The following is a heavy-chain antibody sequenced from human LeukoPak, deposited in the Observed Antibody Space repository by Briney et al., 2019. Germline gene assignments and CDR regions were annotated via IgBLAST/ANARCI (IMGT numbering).Heavy chain of an antibody. V-gene: IGHV3-21*01. CDR3: ARVRGYDDY. J-gene: IGHJ4*02. D-gene: IGHD5-12*01. Sequence: PGGSLRLSCAASGFTFSRYSMNWVRQAPGKGLEWVSSISICSNYIYYPDSLKGRFTISRDNAKNSLYLQMNSLRAEDTAVYYCARVRGYDDYWGQGTLVTVSS. CDR2: ISICSNYI. CDR1: GFTFSRYS.